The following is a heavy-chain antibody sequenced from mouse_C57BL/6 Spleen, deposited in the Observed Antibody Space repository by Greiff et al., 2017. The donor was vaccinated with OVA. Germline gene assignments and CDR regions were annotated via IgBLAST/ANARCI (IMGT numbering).Heavy chain of an antibody. D-gene: IGHD1-1*01. CDR2: IDPSDSYT. J-gene: IGHJ2*01. CDR3: ATTVIATH. Sequence: QVQLQQSGAELVMPGASVKLSCKASGYTFTSYWMHWVKQRPGQGLEWIGEIDPSDSYTNYNQKFKGKSTLTVDKSSSTAYMQLSSLTSEDSAVYYCATTVIATHWGQGTTLTVSS. V-gene: IGHV1-69*01. CDR1: GYTFTSYW.